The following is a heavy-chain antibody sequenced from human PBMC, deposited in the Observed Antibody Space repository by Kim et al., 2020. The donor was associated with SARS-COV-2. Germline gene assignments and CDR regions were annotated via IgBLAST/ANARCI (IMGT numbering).Heavy chain of an antibody. V-gene: IGHV4-34*01. CDR1: GGSFSGYY. Sequence: SETLSLTCAVYGGSFSGYYWSWIRQPPGKGLEWIGEINHSGSTNYNPSLKRRVPISVDTSKNQFSLKLSSVTAAETAVYYCARGGRFLEWLLSNHYYYYMDVWGKGTTVPVSS. J-gene: IGHJ6*03. CDR2: INHSGST. D-gene: IGHD3-3*01. CDR3: ARGGRFLEWLLSNHYYYYMDV.